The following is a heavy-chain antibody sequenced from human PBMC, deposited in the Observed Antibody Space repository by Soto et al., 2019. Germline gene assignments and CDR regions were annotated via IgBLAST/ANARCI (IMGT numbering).Heavy chain of an antibody. V-gene: IGHV1-69*01. Sequence: QVQLVQSGAEVKKPGSSVKVSCKASGGTFSSYAISWVRQAPGQGLEWMGGIIPIFGTANYAQKFQGRVTITADESTSTAYMELSSLRSEDTAVYYCARDLTDYYGSGSYWDMDVWGQGTTVTVSS. D-gene: IGHD3-10*01. CDR2: IIPIFGTA. CDR3: ARDLTDYYGSGSYWDMDV. CDR1: GGTFSSYA. J-gene: IGHJ6*02.